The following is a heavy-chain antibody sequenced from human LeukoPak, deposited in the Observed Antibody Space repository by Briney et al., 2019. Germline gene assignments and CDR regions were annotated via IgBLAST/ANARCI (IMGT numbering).Heavy chain of an antibody. CDR3: AMGPYYYDSSGYYY. Sequence: GGTLRLSCVASGSTSTSHWMHWVLQAPGKGLVWISRVNSDGSSTNYADSVKGRFTISRDNAKNTLYLQMNSLRAEDTAVYYCAMGPYYYDSSGYYYWGQGTLVTVSS. D-gene: IGHD3-22*01. J-gene: IGHJ4*02. V-gene: IGHV3-74*01. CDR1: GSTSTSHW. CDR2: VNSDGSST.